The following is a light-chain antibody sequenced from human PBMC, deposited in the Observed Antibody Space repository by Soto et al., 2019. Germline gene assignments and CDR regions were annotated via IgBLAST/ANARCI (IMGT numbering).Light chain of an antibody. CDR3: TVWNGSLDRWV. V-gene: IGLV1-44*01. J-gene: IGLJ3*02. CDR1: SYDIGNHV. CDR2: NNS. Sequence: QSVLTQPPSASGTPGQWFTISCSTSSYDIGNHVVYWYQQLAGKAPKLLMYNNSQRPSGVPDRFSGSKSGNSASLAISGLQAEDEADYYCTVWNGSLDRWVFGTGTKLTVL.